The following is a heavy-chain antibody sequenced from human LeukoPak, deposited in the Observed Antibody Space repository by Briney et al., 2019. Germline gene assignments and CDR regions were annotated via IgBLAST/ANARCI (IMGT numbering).Heavy chain of an antibody. CDR1: GFTVSSNY. CDR3: ARDTPPASGYSYGPHYYGVDV. J-gene: IGHJ6*02. Sequence: GGSLRLSCAASGFTVSSNYMSWVRQAPGKGLEWVSVIYSGGSTYYADSVKGRFTISRDNSKNTLYLQMNNLRAEDTAVYYCARDTPPASGYSYGPHYYGVDVWGQGTTVTVSS. D-gene: IGHD5-18*01. CDR2: IYSGGST. V-gene: IGHV3-53*01.